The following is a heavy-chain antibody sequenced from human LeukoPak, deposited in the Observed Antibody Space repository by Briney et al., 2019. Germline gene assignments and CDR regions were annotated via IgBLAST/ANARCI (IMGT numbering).Heavy chain of an antibody. D-gene: IGHD4-23*01. CDR3: ASLYGGNSDFDY. Sequence: PSETLSLTCTVSGGSISSYYWSWIRQPPGKGLEWIGYIYYSGSTNYNPSLKSRVTISVDTSKNQFSLKLSSVTAADTAVYYCASLYGGNSDFDYWGQGTLVTVSS. V-gene: IGHV4-59*08. CDR1: GGSISSYY. J-gene: IGHJ4*02. CDR2: IYYSGST.